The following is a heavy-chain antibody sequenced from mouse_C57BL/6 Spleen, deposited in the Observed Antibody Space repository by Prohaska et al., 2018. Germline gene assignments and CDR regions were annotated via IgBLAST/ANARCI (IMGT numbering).Heavy chain of an antibody. D-gene: IGHD2-4*01. CDR1: GYTFTEYY. V-gene: IGHV1-19*01. J-gene: IGHJ4*01. CDR3: AKNDYAGPYAMDY. Sequence: EVQLQQSGPVLVKPGASVKMSCKASGYTFTEYYMNWVKQSHGNSLEWSGVINPYNGGTSYNQKFKGKATLTVDKSSSTAYMELNSLTSEDSAVYYCAKNDYAGPYAMDYWGQGTSVTVSS. CDR2: INPYNGGT.